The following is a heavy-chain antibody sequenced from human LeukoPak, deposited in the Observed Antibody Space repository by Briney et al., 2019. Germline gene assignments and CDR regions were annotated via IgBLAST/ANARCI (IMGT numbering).Heavy chain of an antibody. Sequence: ASVKVSCKASGYTFTGYYMHWVRQAPGQELEWMGWINPNSGGTNYAQKFQGRVTMTRDTSISTAHMELSRLRSDDTAVYYCARSRYCSSTSCYYFDYWGQGTLVTVSS. J-gene: IGHJ4*02. CDR2: INPNSGGT. V-gene: IGHV1-2*02. CDR1: GYTFTGYY. CDR3: ARSRYCSSTSCYYFDY. D-gene: IGHD2-2*01.